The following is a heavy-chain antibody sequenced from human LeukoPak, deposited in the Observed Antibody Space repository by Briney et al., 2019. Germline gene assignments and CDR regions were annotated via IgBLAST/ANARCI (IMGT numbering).Heavy chain of an antibody. D-gene: IGHD5-18*01. CDR1: GYTFTSYD. CDR3: ARGGRYSYGTQFDY. Sequence: RASVKVSCKASGYTFTSYDINWVRQATGQGLEWMGWMNPNSGNTGYAQKFQGRVTMTRNTSINTAYMELSSLGSEDTAVYYCARGGRYSYGTQFDYWGQGTLVTVSS. J-gene: IGHJ4*02. CDR2: MNPNSGNT. V-gene: IGHV1-8*01.